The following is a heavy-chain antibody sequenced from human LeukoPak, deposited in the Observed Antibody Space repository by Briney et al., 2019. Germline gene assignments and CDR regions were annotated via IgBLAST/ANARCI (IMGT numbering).Heavy chain of an antibody. D-gene: IGHD1-26*01. J-gene: IGHJ3*02. CDR3: ARQWELLPRSGAFDI. CDR1: GGTFSSYA. Sequence: ASVKVSCKASGGTFSSYAISWVRQAPGQGLEWMGGIIPIFGTANYAQKFQGRVTITADKSTSTAYMELSSLRSEDTAVYYCARQWELLPRSGAFDIWGQGTMVTVSS. CDR2: IIPIFGTA. V-gene: IGHV1-69*06.